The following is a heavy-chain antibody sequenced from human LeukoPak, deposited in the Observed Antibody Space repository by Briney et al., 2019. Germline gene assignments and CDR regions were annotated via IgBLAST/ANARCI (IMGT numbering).Heavy chain of an antibody. D-gene: IGHD3-22*01. CDR2: IYWNDDK. Sequence: SGPTLVKPTQTLTLTCTFSGFSLSTSGVGVGWIRQPPGKALEWLALIYWNDDKRYSPSLKSRLTITKDTSKNQVVLTMTSMDPVDTATYYCAHTTYYYDSSGYYYSDPDAFDIWGQGTMVTVSS. V-gene: IGHV2-5*01. CDR1: GFSLSTSGVG. J-gene: IGHJ3*02. CDR3: AHTTYYYDSSGYYYSDPDAFDI.